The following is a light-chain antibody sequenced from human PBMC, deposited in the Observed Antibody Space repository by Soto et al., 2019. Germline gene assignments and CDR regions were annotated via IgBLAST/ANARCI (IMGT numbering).Light chain of an antibody. V-gene: IGKV1-6*01. CDR3: LQDYNSPWT. CDR1: QTISSW. CDR2: AAS. J-gene: IGKJ1*01. Sequence: IQIGQSASRLSGSVCDRVTTTCRASQTISSWLAWYQQKPAKAPKLLIYAASSLQSGVPSRFSGSGSGTDFTLTISSLQPEDFATYYCLQDYNSPWTFGQGTKLDIK.